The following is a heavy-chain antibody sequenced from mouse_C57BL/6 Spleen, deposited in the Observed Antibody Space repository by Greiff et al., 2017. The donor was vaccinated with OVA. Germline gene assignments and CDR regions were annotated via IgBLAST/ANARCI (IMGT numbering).Heavy chain of an antibody. Sequence: VQLQQSGPELVKPGASVKMSCKASGYTFTDYNMHWVKQSHGKSLEWIGYINPNNGGTSYNQKFKGKATLTVTKSSSTAYMELRSLTSEDSAVYYCARDDYDGNYAMDYWGQGTSVTVSS. V-gene: IGHV1-22*01. J-gene: IGHJ4*01. D-gene: IGHD2-4*01. CDR2: INPNNGGT. CDR3: ARDDYDGNYAMDY. CDR1: GYTFTDYN.